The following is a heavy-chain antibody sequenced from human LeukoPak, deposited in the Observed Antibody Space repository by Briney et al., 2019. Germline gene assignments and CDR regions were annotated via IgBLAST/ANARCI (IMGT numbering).Heavy chain of an antibody. Sequence: GASVKVSCKASGYTFSSYSMNWVRQAPGKGLEWVSSISSSSSYIYYADSVKGRFTISRDNAKNSLYLQMNSLRAEDTAVYYCAREYYYDSVFDYWGQGTLVTVSS. CDR3: AREYYYDSVFDY. J-gene: IGHJ4*02. D-gene: IGHD3-22*01. CDR2: ISSSSSYI. CDR1: GYTFSSYS. V-gene: IGHV3-21*01.